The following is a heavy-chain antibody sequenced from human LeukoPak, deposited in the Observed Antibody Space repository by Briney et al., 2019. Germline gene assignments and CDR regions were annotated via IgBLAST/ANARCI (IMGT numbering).Heavy chain of an antibody. CDR2: VYYSGST. V-gene: IGHV4-39*07. Sequence: SETLSLTCTVSGGSISSSSYYWGWIRQPPGKGLEWIGSVYYSGSTNYNPSLKSRVTISVGTSKNQFSLKLSSVTAADTAVYYCARERFQALDYWGQGTLVTVSS. CDR1: GGSISSSSYY. J-gene: IGHJ4*02. CDR3: ARERFQALDY. D-gene: IGHD3-3*01.